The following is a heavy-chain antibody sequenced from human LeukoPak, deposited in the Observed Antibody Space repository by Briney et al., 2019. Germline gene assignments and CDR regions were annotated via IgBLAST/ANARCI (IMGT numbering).Heavy chain of an antibody. CDR3: ARVTDYYSGYDSNYYYMDV. CDR2: IILISGTA. D-gene: IGHD5-12*01. CDR1: GGTFSRYA. J-gene: IGHJ6*03. V-gene: IGHV1-69*13. Sequence: SVKVSCKASGGTFSRYAIIWVRQAPGQGLEWMGGIILISGTANYGQKFQGRVTITADESTSTAYMELGSLRSEDTAVYYCARVTDYYSGYDSNYYYMDVWGKGTTVTVSS.